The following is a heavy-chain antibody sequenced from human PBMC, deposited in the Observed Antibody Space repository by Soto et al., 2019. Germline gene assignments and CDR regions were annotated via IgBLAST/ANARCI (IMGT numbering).Heavy chain of an antibody. CDR1: GGTFSSYA. D-gene: IGHD6-13*01. J-gene: IGHJ4*02. CDR3: ARLTRGIAAAYPDY. Sequence: ASVKVSCKASGGTFSSYAISWVRQAPGQGLEWMGGIIPIFGTANYAQKFQGRVTITADESTSTAYMELSSLRSEDTAVYYCARLTRGIAAAYPDYWGQGTLVTVSS. V-gene: IGHV1-69*13. CDR2: IIPIFGTA.